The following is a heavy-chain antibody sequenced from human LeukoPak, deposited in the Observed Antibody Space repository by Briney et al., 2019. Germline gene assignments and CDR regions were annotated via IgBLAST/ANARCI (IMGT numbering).Heavy chain of an antibody. V-gene: IGHV3-48*03. D-gene: IGHD2-15*01. CDR3: ARVVAAPFYYFDY. CDR1: GFTFSSYE. CDR2: ISSSGRTI. J-gene: IGHJ4*02. Sequence: GGSLRLSCAASGFTFSSYEMNWVRQAPGKGLEWVSYISSSGRTIYYADSVKGRFTISRDNAKNSLYLQMNSLRAEDTAVYYCARVVAAPFYYFDYWGQGTLVTVSS.